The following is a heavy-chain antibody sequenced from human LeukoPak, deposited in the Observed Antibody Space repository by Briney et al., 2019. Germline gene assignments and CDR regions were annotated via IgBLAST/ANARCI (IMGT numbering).Heavy chain of an antibody. CDR2: IYYSGST. J-gene: IGHJ6*03. CDR3: ARANGSGSYYYYYYYMDV. Sequence: SETLSLTCTVSGGSISSSSYYWGWIRQPPGKGLEWIGYIYYSGSTNYNPSLKSRVTISVDTSKNQFSLKLSSVTAADTAVYYCARANGSGSYYYYYYYMDVWGKGTTVTISS. CDR1: GGSISSSSYY. D-gene: IGHD3-10*01. V-gene: IGHV4-61*05.